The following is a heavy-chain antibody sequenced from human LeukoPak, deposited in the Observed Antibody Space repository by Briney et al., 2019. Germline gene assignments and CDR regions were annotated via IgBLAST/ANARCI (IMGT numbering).Heavy chain of an antibody. CDR1: GGSISSGDYY. CDR3: ARFDGDGDYGFGY. V-gene: IGHV4-30-4*01. J-gene: IGHJ4*02. D-gene: IGHD4-17*01. Sequence: SETLSLTCTVSGGSISSGDYYWSWIRQPPGKGLEWIGYMYYSGSTYYNPSLKSRVTISVDTSKNQFSLKLSSVTAADTAVYYCARFDGDGDYGFGYWGQGTLVTVSS. CDR2: MYYSGST.